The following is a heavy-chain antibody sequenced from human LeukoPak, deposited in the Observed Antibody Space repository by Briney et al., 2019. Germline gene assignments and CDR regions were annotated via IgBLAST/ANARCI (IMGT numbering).Heavy chain of an antibody. Sequence: SETLSLTCTVSGGSISSGGYYWSWIRQHPGKGLEWIGYIYYSGSTYYNPSLKSRVTISLDSSKNQFSLELSSVTAADTAVYYCARGIFLNTAVASPFDNWGQGTLVTVSS. D-gene: IGHD5-18*01. CDR3: ARGIFLNTAVASPFDN. CDR2: IYYSGST. CDR1: GGSISSGGYY. J-gene: IGHJ4*02. V-gene: IGHV4-61*08.